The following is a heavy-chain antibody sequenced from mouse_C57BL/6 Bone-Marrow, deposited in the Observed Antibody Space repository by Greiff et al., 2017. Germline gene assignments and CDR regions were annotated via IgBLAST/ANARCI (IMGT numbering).Heavy chain of an antibody. CDR2: IYPGDGDT. J-gene: IGHJ2*01. Sequence: VQLQESGPELVKPGASVKISCKASGYAFSSSWMNWVKQRPGKGLEWIGRIYPGDGDTNYNGKFKGKATLTADKSSSTAYMQLSSLTSEDSAVYFCAREDGLYRGQGTTLTVSS. D-gene: IGHD2-3*01. V-gene: IGHV1-82*01. CDR3: AREDGLY. CDR1: GYAFSSSW.